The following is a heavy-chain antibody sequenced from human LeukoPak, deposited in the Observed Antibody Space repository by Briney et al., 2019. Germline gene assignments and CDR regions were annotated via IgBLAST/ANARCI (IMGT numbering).Heavy chain of an antibody. Sequence: GGSLRLSCAASGFTFGSYWMSWVRQAPGKGLEWVANIKQDGSEKYYVDSVKGRFTISRDNAKNSLYLQMNSLRAEDTAVYYCARVRGGRNYYGMDVWGQGTTVTVSS. CDR1: GFTFGSYW. CDR2: IKQDGSEK. V-gene: IGHV3-7*01. D-gene: IGHD3-10*01. CDR3: ARVRGGRNYYGMDV. J-gene: IGHJ6*02.